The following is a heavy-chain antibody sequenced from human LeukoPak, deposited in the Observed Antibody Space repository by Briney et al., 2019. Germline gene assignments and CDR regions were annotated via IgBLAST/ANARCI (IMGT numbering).Heavy chain of an antibody. V-gene: IGHV1-69*04. J-gene: IGHJ6*02. CDR3: ARIQAVGVPVAIDAYYSYGMDV. CDR1: GGSFSRNA. Sequence: EASVKVSCKASGGSFSRNAISWVRQAPGQGLEWMGRFIPILGIATYAQKFQGRVTITADRSTSTAYMELSSLRSEDTVVYYCARIQAVGVPVAIDAYYSYGMDVWGQGTAVTVSS. D-gene: IGHD2-2*02. CDR2: FIPILGIA.